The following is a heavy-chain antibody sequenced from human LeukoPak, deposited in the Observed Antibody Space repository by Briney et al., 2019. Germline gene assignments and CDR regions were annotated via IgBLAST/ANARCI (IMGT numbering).Heavy chain of an antibody. CDR2: INLNSGGT. D-gene: IGHD2-8*02. J-gene: IGHJ4*02. V-gene: IGHV1-2*02. Sequence: ASVKVSCKASGYTLTDYYMNWVRHAPGQGLEWMGWINLNSGGTNYAQKFQGRVTVTRDTSISTAYMELSSLRSDDTAVYYCSSSGYGWDVIRFDYWCQGTLVTVSS. CDR1: GYTLTDYY. CDR3: SSSGYGWDVIRFDY.